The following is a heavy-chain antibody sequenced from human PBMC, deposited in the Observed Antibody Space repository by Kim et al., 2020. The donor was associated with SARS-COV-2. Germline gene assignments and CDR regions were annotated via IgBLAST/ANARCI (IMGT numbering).Heavy chain of an antibody. V-gene: IGHV3-53*01. J-gene: IGHJ4*02. D-gene: IGHD3-10*01. CDR3: ATRRGSGTYYPFDS. Sequence: ATSVKGRFTISRDNSKNTLILPMNNLRAEDTALYYCATRRGSGTYYPFDSWGQGTLVTVSS.